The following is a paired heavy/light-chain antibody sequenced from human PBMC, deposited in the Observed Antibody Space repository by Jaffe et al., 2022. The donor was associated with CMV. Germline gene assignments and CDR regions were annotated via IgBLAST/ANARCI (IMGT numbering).Light chain of an antibody. CDR2: YDS. CDR1: NIGSKS. V-gene: IGLV3-21*04. Sequence: SYVLTQPPSVSVAPGKTARITCGGNNIGSKSVHWYQQKPGQAPVLVIYYDSDRPSGIPERFSGSNSGNTATLTISRVEAGDEADYYCQVWDSSSDVVFGGGTKLTVL. J-gene: IGLJ2*01. CDR3: QVWDSSSDVV.
Heavy chain of an antibody. D-gene: IGHD2-15*01. CDR1: GFSLSNARMG. CDR2: IFSNDEK. Sequence: QVTLKESGPVLVKPTETLTLTCTVSGFSLSNARMGVSWIRQPPGKALEWLAHIFSNDEKSYSTSLKSRLTISKDTSKSQVVLTMTNMDPVDTATYYCARILPLDIDGNFLYYFDYWGQGTLVTVSS. V-gene: IGHV2-26*01. CDR3: ARILPLDIDGNFLYYFDY. J-gene: IGHJ4*02.